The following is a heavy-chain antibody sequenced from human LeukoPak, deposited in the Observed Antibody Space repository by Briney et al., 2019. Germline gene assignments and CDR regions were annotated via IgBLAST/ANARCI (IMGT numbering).Heavy chain of an antibody. CDR1: GGSISGSSYY. Sequence: PSETLSLTCTVSGGSISGSSYYWGWVRQAPGKGLEWVANINRDGSERYYVDSVKGRFTISRDDAKSSLYLQMNSLRAEDTAVYYCARRNAMDVWGQGTTVIVFS. CDR2: INRDGSER. CDR3: ARRNAMDV. J-gene: IGHJ6*02. V-gene: IGHV3-7*03.